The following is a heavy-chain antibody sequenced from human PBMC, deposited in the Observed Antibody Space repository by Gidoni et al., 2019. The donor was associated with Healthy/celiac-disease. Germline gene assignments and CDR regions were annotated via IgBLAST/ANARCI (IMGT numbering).Heavy chain of an antibody. CDR1: GGSISSYY. CDR3: ARDQEGGFDY. V-gene: IGHV4-59*01. J-gene: IGHJ4*02. CDR2: IYYSGST. Sequence: QVQLQESGPGLVKPSETLSLTCPVSGGSISSYYWSWIRQPPGKGLEWIGYIYYSGSTNYNPSLKSRVTISVDTSKNQFSLKLSSVTAADTAVYYCARDQEGGFDYWGQGTLVTVSS. D-gene: IGHD1-26*01.